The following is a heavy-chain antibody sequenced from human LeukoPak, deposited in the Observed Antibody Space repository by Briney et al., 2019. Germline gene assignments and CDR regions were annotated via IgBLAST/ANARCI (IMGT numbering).Heavy chain of an antibody. D-gene: IGHD3-10*01. CDR1: GGSIRSTNW. J-gene: IGHJ4*02. Sequence: SGTLSLTCAVSGGSIRSTNWWSWVRQPAGEGLGWIGEIYYSGTTNYNPSLKGHVTISLDKANNQFSLNLSSVTAADTAVYYCAREGEGHTIRYYGGHFDSWGQGALVTVSS. CDR3: AREGEGHTIRYYGGHFDS. CDR2: IYYSGTT. V-gene: IGHV4-4*02.